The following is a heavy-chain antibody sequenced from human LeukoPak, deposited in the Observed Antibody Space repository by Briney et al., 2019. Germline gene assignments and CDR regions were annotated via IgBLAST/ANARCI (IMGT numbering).Heavy chain of an antibody. Sequence: SQTLSLTCAISGDRVSSNNAAWNWIRQSPSRGLEWLGRTYYKFTWYNYYAVSVRGRITINPDTSKNQFSLKLNSVTPEDTAVYYCARSGPPEYSSAFDYWGQGSLVAVSS. J-gene: IGHJ4*02. CDR2: TYYKFTWYN. D-gene: IGHD6-19*01. CDR3: ARSGPPEYSSAFDY. V-gene: IGHV6-1*01. CDR1: GDRVSSNNAA.